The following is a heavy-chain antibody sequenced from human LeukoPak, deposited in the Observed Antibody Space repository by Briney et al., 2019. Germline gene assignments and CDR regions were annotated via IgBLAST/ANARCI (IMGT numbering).Heavy chain of an antibody. J-gene: IGHJ4*02. D-gene: IGHD5-12*01. CDR1: GFTFSDYY. Sequence: GGSLRLSCAASGFTFSDYYMSWIRQAPGKGLEWVSYISSSGSTIYYADSVKGRFTISRDNVKNSLYLQMNSLRAEDTAVYYCARDHKRGYSGYDPNFDYWGQGTLVTVSS. CDR2: ISSSGSTI. CDR3: ARDHKRGYSGYDPNFDY. V-gene: IGHV3-11*01.